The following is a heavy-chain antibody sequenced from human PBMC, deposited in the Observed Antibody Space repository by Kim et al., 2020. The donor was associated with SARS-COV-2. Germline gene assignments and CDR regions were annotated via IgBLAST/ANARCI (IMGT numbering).Heavy chain of an antibody. V-gene: IGHV5-51*01. CDR3: ARYCSGGSCYTHNWFDP. Sequence: GESLKISCKGSGYSFTSYWIGWVRQMPGKGLEWMGIIYPGDSDTRYSPSFQGQVTISADKSISTAYLQWSSLKASYTAMYYCARYCSGGSCYTHNWFDPWGQGTLVTVSS. J-gene: IGHJ5*02. CDR2: IYPGDSDT. CDR1: GYSFTSYW. D-gene: IGHD2-15*01.